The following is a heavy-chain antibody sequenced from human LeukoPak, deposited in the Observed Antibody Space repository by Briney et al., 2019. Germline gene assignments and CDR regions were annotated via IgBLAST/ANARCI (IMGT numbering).Heavy chain of an antibody. CDR1: GFTFTDYW. CDR3: ARDRRYSVGGVDY. CDR2: IRQDGSEK. D-gene: IGHD6-13*01. Sequence: GSLRLSCAVSGFTFTDYWMNWVRQAPGKGLEWVASIRQDGSEKTYVDSVKGRFTISRDNTKNSLSLQVNSLRVEDTAVYYCARDRRYSVGGVDYWGQGTLVTVPS. V-gene: IGHV3-7*01. J-gene: IGHJ4*02.